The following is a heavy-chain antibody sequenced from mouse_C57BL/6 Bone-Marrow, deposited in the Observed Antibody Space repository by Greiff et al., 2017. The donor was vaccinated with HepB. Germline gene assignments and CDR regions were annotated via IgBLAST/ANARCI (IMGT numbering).Heavy chain of an antibody. CDR2: IRLKSDNYAT. CDR3: PSDGYYFSWFAY. J-gene: IGHJ3*01. Sequence: EVKLMESGGGLVQPGGSMKLSCVASGFTFSNYWMNWVRQSPEKGLEWVAQIRLKSDNYATHYAESVKGRFTISRDDSKSSVYLQMNNLRAEDTGIYYCPSDGYYFSWFAYWGQGTLVTVSA. V-gene: IGHV6-3*01. CDR1: GFTFSNYW. D-gene: IGHD2-3*01.